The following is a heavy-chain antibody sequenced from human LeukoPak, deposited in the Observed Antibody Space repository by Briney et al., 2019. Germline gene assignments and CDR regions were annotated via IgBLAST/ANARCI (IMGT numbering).Heavy chain of an antibody. V-gene: IGHV1-18*01. Sequence: ASVKVSCKASGYTFTSYGISWVRQAPGQGLEWMGWISAYNGNTNYAQKLQGRVTMTTDTSTSTAYMELRSLRSDDTAVYYCAREGRSDIVVVPAALDYWGQGTLLTVSS. J-gene: IGHJ4*02. CDR2: ISAYNGNT. CDR1: GYTFTSYG. CDR3: AREGRSDIVVVPAALDY. D-gene: IGHD2-2*01.